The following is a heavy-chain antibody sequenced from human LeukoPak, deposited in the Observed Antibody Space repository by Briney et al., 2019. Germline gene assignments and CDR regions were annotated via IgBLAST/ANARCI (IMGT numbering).Heavy chain of an antibody. J-gene: IGHJ4*02. Sequence: SVKVSCKASGGTFSSYAISWVRQAPGQGLEWMGRIIPISGIANYAQKFQGRVTITADKSTSTAYMELSSLRSEDTAVYYCARDPGNGSYLQVSFFDYWGQGTLVTVSS. CDR2: IIPISGIA. V-gene: IGHV1-69*04. CDR1: GGTFSSYA. D-gene: IGHD1-26*01. CDR3: ARDPGNGSYLQVSFFDY.